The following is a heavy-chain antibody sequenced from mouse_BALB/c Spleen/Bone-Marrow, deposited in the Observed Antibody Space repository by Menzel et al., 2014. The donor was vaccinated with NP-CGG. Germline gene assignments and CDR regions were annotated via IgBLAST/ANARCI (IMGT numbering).Heavy chain of an antibody. CDR2: IDPANGNT. V-gene: IGHV14-3*02. J-gene: IGHJ2*01. Sequence: VQLQQSGAELVKPGASVRLSCTASGFNIKDTYIHWVKQRPEQGLEWIGRIDPANGNTKYDPKFQGKATITAGTSSNTAYLQLSSLTSEDTAVYYCASYRLRTYFDYWGQGTTLTVSS. CDR3: ASYRLRTYFDY. D-gene: IGHD2-14*01. CDR1: GFNIKDTY.